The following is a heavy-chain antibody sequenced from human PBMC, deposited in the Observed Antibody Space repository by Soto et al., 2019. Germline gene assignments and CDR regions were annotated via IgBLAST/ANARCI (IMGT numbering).Heavy chain of an antibody. J-gene: IGHJ4*02. CDR1: GYTFSSYG. D-gene: IGHD6-19*01. Sequence: QVQLVQSGAEVKKPGASVKVSCKTSGYTFSSYGVSWVRQAPGQGLEWMGWISVNNGNTKYAQKVQGRHTMTTDTSTSTAYMELRSLRSDDTAVYYCARDRNIEVAGAQPLLPWGQGTLVTVSS. CDR2: ISVNNGNT. CDR3: ARDRNIEVAGAQPLLP. V-gene: IGHV1-18*01.